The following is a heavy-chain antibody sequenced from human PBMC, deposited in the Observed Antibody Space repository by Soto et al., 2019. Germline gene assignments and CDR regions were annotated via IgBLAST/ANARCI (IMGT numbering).Heavy chain of an antibody. V-gene: IGHV4-39*01. J-gene: IGHJ6*02. CDR2: IYYSGST. CDR1: GGSISSSSYY. Sequence: SETLSLTCTVSGGSISSSSYYWGWIRQPPGKGLEWIGSIYYSGSTYYNPSLKSRVTISVDTSKNQFSLKLSSVTAADTAVYYCARQLGYYYDSSGYYYRVWYYYGMDVWGQGTTVTVSS. D-gene: IGHD3-22*01. CDR3: ARQLGYYYDSSGYYYRVWYYYGMDV.